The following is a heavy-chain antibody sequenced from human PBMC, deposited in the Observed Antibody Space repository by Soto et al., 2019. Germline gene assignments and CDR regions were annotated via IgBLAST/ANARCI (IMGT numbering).Heavy chain of an antibody. CDR3: ARGGVDTAMVSGPPGYYGMDV. D-gene: IGHD5-18*01. CDR2: IYYRGNA. CDR1: DDSINSDKYY. Sequence: SETLSLTCSVSDDSINSDKYYWGWIRQPPGKGLEWIGSIYYRGNAYYNPSLQTRVTISLDTSKNQFSLKLSSVTAADTAVYYCARGGVDTAMVSGPPGYYGMDVWGQGTTVTVSS. V-gene: IGHV4-39*07. J-gene: IGHJ6*02.